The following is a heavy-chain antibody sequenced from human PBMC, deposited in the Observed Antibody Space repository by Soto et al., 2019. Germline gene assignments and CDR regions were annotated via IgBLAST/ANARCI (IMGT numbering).Heavy chain of an antibody. J-gene: IGHJ6*02. CDR2: IDPSDSYT. CDR3: ARHLWAYFWSGQNYYYYGMDV. CDR1: GYSFTSYW. D-gene: IGHD3-3*01. V-gene: IGHV5-10-1*01. Sequence: GESLKISCKGSGYSFTSYWISWVRQMPGKGLEWMGRIDPSDSYTNYSPSFQGHVTISADKSISTAYLQWSSLKASDTAMYYCARHLWAYFWSGQNYYYYGMDVWGQGTTV.